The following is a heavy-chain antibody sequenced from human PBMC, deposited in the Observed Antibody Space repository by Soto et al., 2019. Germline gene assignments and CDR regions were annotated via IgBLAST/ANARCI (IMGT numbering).Heavy chain of an antibody. D-gene: IGHD6-13*01. CDR1: GYTFTSYG. J-gene: IGHJ4*02. CDR2: VSGYNVNP. CDR3: ARGYSSSWYIDC. Sequence: QVQLVQSGTEVKKPGASVKVSCKASGYTFTSYGISWVRQAPGQGLEWMGWVSGYNVNPKYAQILQGRVTLTTDTPTSTAYMELRSLRSDDTAVYYCARGYSSSWYIDCWGQGTLVNVSP. V-gene: IGHV1-18*01.